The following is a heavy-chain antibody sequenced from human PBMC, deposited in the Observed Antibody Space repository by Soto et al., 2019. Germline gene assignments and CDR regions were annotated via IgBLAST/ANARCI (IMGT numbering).Heavy chain of an antibody. CDR1: GGSISSSSYY. J-gene: IGHJ6*02. Sequence: SETLSLTCTVSGGSISSSSYYWGWIRQPPGKGLEWIGSIYYSGSTYYNPSLKSRVTISVDTSKNQFSLKLSSVTAADTAVYYCARYKSIVVVVAAHYGMDVWGQGTTVTVSS. CDR3: ARYKSIVVVVAAHYGMDV. D-gene: IGHD2-15*01. V-gene: IGHV4-39*01. CDR2: IYYSGST.